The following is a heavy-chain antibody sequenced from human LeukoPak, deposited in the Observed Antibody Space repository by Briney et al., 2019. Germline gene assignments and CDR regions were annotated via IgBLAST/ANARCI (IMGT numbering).Heavy chain of an antibody. J-gene: IGHJ4*02. CDR2: ISSSSSTM. V-gene: IGHV3-48*01. CDR3: ARDRGRDGYNFDY. D-gene: IGHD5-24*01. Sequence: PGGSLRLSCAASGFTFSSSSMNWVRQAPGTGLEWVSYISSSSSTMYYADSVKGRFTISRDNAKNSLYLQMNSLRAEDTAVYYCARDRGRDGYNFDYWGQGTLVTVSS. CDR1: GFTFSSSS.